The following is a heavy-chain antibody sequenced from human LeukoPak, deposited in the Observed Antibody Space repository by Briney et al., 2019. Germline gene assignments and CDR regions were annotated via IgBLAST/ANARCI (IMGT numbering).Heavy chain of an antibody. CDR1: GFTFSSYA. V-gene: IGHV3-30*04. Sequence: PGGSLRLSCAASGFTFSSYAMHWVRQAPGKGLEWVAVISYDGSNKYYADSVKGRFTISRDNSKNTLYLQMNSLRAEDTAVYYCARSSTVRGVIISNPNFYYYGMDVWGKGTTVTVSS. J-gene: IGHJ6*04. D-gene: IGHD3-10*01. CDR3: ARSSTVRGVIISNPNFYYYGMDV. CDR2: ISYDGSNK.